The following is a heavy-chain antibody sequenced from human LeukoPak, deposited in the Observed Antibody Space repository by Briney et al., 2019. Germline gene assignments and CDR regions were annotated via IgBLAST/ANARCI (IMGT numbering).Heavy chain of an antibody. CDR1: GGSFSGYY. CDR3: ARGKYDSGGYYVDY. J-gene: IGHJ4*02. Sequence: PSETLSLTCAVYGGSFSGYYWSWIRQPPWKGLEWIGEINHSGSTNYNPSLKSRVTISLDTSKSQFSLKLSSVTAADTAVYYCARGKYDSGGYYVDYWGPGTLVTVSS. D-gene: IGHD3-22*01. V-gene: IGHV4-34*01. CDR2: INHSGST.